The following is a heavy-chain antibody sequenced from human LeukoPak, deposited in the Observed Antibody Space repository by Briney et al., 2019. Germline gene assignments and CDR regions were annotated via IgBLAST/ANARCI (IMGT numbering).Heavy chain of an antibody. V-gene: IGHV3-53*01. CDR3: ARGIYYENSGYMN. CDR1: GFTVSSNY. J-gene: IGHJ4*02. CDR2: IYAGGSK. D-gene: IGHD3-22*01. Sequence: GGSLRLSCAASGFTVSSNYISWVRQAPGQGLEWVSVIYAGGSKYYADSVEGRFTISRDNSKNTVYLQMNSLRAEDTAVYYCARGIYYENSGYMNWGQGTLVAVSS.